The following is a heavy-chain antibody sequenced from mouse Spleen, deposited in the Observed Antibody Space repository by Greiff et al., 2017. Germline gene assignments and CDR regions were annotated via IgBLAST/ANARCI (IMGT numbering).Heavy chain of an antibody. J-gene: IGHJ4*01. CDR1: GFAFSSYD. CDR2: ISSGGGST. D-gene: IGHD1-1*01. V-gene: IGHV5-12-1*01. CDR3: ARTPYGSSYEDY. Sequence: EVQLQESGGGLVKPGGSLKLSCAASGFAFSSYDMSWVRQTPEKRLEWVAYISSGGGSTYYPDTVKGRFTISRDNAKNTLYLQMSSLKSEDTAMYYCARTPYGSSYEDYWGQGTSVTVSS.